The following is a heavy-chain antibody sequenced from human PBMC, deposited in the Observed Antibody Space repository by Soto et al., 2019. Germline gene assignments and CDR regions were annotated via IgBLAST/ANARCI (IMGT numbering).Heavy chain of an antibody. CDR1: GFTFSSDS. CDR2: ISSSSSYI. V-gene: IGHV3-21*01. D-gene: IGHD6-19*01. J-gene: IGHJ4*02. Sequence: VGSLRLSCAASGFTFSSDSMNWVRQAPVKRLEWVSSISSSSSYIYYADSVKGRFTISRDNAKNSLYLQMNSLRAEDTAVYYCASTRIAVAGTGDYWGQGTLVTVSS. CDR3: ASTRIAVAGTGDY.